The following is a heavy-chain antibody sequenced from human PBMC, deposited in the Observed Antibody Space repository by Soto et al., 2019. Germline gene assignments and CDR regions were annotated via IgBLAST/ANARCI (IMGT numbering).Heavy chain of an antibody. CDR2: ISTYTGNT. Sequence: QVELVQSGAEVKKPGASVKVSCKTSGYMFISWVRQAPGQGLEWMGWISTYTGNTDYAKKFQGRVTMTTDTSTSTGYMELRSLTSDDTAVYYCATVAPTDSDYYYSGMDVWGQGTTVTVSS. CDR1: GYMF. CDR3: ATVAPTDSDYYYSGMDV. J-gene: IGHJ6*02. V-gene: IGHV1-18*01. D-gene: IGHD3-22*01.